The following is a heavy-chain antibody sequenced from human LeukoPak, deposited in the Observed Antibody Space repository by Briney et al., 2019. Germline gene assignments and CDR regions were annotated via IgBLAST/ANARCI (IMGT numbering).Heavy chain of an antibody. CDR3: ARWIDHLDILVVPAAIGAAECFQH. V-gene: IGHV3-30*04. CDR1: GFTSIKIG. J-gene: IGHJ1*01. Sequence: PGGPLRLSCGASGFTSIKIGVHWVRQAPGKGLEGLAVISFVVSHKFYANSVKGRFTLYNYNSLSSAYIQTTVLPIEDTSVYYCARWIDHLDILVVPAAIGAAECFQHWGQGTLVTVSS. CDR2: ISFVVSHK. D-gene: IGHD2-2*02.